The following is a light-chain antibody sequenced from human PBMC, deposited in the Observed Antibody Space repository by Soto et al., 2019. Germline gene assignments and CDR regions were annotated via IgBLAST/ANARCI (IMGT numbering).Light chain of an antibody. J-gene: IGLJ2*01. CDR3: GTWDSTLSAGEV. CDR1: SSTIGNSD. Sequence: QSVLTQPPSVSAAPGQSVTISCSGSSSTIGNSDISWYQHLPGTAPKLLIYENNKRPSGVPDRFSGSKSGTSATLGITGLQTGDEADYYCGTWDSTLSAGEVFGGGTKVTVL. V-gene: IGLV1-51*02. CDR2: ENN.